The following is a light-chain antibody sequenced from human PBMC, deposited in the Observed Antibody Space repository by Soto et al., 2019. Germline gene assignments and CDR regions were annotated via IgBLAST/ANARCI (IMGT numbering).Light chain of an antibody. CDR1: QSLLYNNTYNY. J-gene: IGKJ5*01. CDR2: CGS. CDR3: MRALQRLT. Sequence: ESVMTQSPLTLPVTHGEPASIPCRSSQSLLYNNTYNYLDWYVQKPGQSPQLLIYCGSNRAPGVPDRFSGSGSGTDFTLNINRVEAEDVGTYYRMRALQRLTVGQGTRRAIK. V-gene: IGKV2-28*01.